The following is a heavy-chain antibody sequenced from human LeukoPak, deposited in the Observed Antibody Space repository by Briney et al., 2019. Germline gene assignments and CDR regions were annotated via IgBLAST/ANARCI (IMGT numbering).Heavy chain of an antibody. D-gene: IGHD6-19*01. V-gene: IGHV4-31*03. Sequence: SETLSLTCTVSGGSISSGGYYWSWIRQHPGKGLEWIGYIYYSGSTYYNPSLKSRVTISVDTSKNQFSLKLSSVTAADTAVYYCARDKDSSGLHAYYYYYGMDVWGQGTTVTVSS. CDR3: ARDKDSSGLHAYYYYYGMDV. CDR1: GGSISSGGYY. CDR2: IYYSGST. J-gene: IGHJ6*02.